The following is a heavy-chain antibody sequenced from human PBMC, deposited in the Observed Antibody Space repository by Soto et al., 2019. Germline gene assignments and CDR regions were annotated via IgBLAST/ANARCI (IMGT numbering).Heavy chain of an antibody. CDR3: ARWGVGGEAYYYYGMDV. CDR2: IYSGGST. J-gene: IGHJ6*02. D-gene: IGHD2-21*01. Sequence: EVQLVESGGGLVQPGGSLRLSCAASGFTVSSNYMSWVRQAPGKGLEWVSVIYSGGSTYYADSVKGRFTISRHNSKNTRYLQMNSLRAEDTAVYYCARWGVGGEAYYYYGMDVWGQGTTVTVSS. CDR1: GFTVSSNY. V-gene: IGHV3-53*04.